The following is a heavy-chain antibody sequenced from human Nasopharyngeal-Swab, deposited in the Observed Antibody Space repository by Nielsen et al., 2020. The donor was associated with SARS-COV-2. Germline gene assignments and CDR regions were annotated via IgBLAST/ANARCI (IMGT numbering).Heavy chain of an antibody. V-gene: IGHV1-46*01. J-gene: IGHJ5*02. CDR2: INPSGGSI. CDR3: AREDLGYSYGA. D-gene: IGHD5-18*01. Sequence: WVRQAPGKGLEWMGMINPSGGSISGGTTIYAQKFRGRVTVTRDTSTSTAYMELSSLRSEDTAVYYCAREDLGYSYGAWGQGTLVTVSS.